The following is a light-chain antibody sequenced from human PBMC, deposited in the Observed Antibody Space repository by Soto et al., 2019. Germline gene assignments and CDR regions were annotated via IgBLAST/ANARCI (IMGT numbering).Light chain of an antibody. CDR2: RAS. J-gene: IGKJ2*01. CDR1: QSVARD. V-gene: IGKV3D-15*01. CDR3: QQYKVYPYT. Sequence: EIVLTQSPGTLSLSPGETATLSCRASQSVARDLTWYQHKPGQAPRLLISRASTGATGIPDRFSGSGSGTDFTLTISSLRPDDFATFYCQQYKVYPYTFGQGSRLDIQ.